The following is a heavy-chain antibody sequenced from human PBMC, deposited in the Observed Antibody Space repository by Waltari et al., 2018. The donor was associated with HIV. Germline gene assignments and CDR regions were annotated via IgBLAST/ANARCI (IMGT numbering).Heavy chain of an antibody. V-gene: IGHV4-39*07. Sequence: QLQLQESGPGLVKPSETLSLTCTVSGGSISSSSYSWGWIRQPPGKGLEWIGSIYYSGSTYYNPSLKSRVTISVDTSKNQFSLKLSSVTAADTAVYYCARDRIVGATPDAFDIWGQGTMVTVSS. CDR1: GGSISSSSYS. CDR3: ARDRIVGATPDAFDI. CDR2: IYYSGST. D-gene: IGHD1-26*01. J-gene: IGHJ3*02.